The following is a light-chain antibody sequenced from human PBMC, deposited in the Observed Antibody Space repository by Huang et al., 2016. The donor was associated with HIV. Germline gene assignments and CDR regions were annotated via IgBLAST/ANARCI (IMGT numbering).Light chain of an antibody. V-gene: IGKV4-1*01. J-gene: IGKJ1*01. CDR3: QQYYSAWT. CDR1: QSVLYSSNNKNY. Sequence: DIVMTQSPDSLAVSLGERATMNCKSSQSVLYSSNNKNYLACYQQKPGQPPKLLIYWASTRESGVPDRFSGSGSGTDFTLTISSLQAEDVAVYYCQQYYSAWTFGQGTKVEIK. CDR2: WAS.